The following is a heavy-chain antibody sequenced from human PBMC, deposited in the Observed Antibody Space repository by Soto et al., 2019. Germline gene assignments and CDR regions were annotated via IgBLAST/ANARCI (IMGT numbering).Heavy chain of an antibody. CDR3: ARLSGSYCSGGSCSSYYYYYYGMDV. Sequence: GESLKISCKGSGYSFTSYWIGWVRQMPGKGLEWMGVIYPGDSDTRYSPSFQGQVTISADKSISTAYLQWSNLKASDTAMYYCARLSGSYCSGGSCSSYYYYYYGMDVWGQGTTVTVSS. J-gene: IGHJ6*02. D-gene: IGHD2-15*01. CDR1: GYSFTSYW. CDR2: IYPGDSDT. V-gene: IGHV5-51*01.